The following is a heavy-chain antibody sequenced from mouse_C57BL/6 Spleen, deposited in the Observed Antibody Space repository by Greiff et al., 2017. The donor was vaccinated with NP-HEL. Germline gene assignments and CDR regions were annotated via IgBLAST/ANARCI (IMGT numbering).Heavy chain of an antibody. CDR1: GYTFTDYE. D-gene: IGHD1-2*01. Sequence: QVQLQQSGAELVRPGASVTLSCKASGYTFTDYEMHWVKQTPVHGLEWIGAIDPETGGTAYNQKFKGKAILTADKSSSTAYMELRSLTSEDSAVYYCTRVTTARDYWGQGTTLTVSS. J-gene: IGHJ2*01. V-gene: IGHV1-15*01. CDR2: IDPETGGT. CDR3: TRVTTARDY.